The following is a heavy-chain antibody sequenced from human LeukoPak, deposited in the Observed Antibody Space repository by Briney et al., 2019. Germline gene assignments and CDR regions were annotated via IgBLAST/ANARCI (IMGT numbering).Heavy chain of an antibody. CDR2: IRYDGSKK. V-gene: IGHV3-30*02. Sequence: PGRSLRLSCAASGFTFSSYGMHCVRQAPGKGLEWVAFIRYDGSKKYYADSVKGRFTISRDNSKNALFLQMNSLRTEDTAVHYCAKDQRRGYSFGYKASPLDYWGQGTLVTVSS. CDR3: AKDQRRGYSFGYKASPLDY. CDR1: GFTFSSYG. D-gene: IGHD5-18*01. J-gene: IGHJ4*02.